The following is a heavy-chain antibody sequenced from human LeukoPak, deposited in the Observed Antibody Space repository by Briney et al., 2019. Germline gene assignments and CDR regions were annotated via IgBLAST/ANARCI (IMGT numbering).Heavy chain of an antibody. D-gene: IGHD6-19*01. CDR1: GGSISSHY. Sequence: PSETLSLTCTVSGGSISSHYWTWIRQPPGKGLEWIGYIHHSGSTNYNPSLKSRVTISVDTSKNQFSLKLSSVTAADTAVYYCASSQWLGWFDPWGQGTWSPSPQ. V-gene: IGHV4-59*11. J-gene: IGHJ5*02. CDR2: IHHSGST. CDR3: ASSQWLGWFDP.